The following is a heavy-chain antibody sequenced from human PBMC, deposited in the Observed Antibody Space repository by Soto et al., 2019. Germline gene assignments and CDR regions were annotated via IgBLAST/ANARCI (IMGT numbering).Heavy chain of an antibody. V-gene: IGHV4-59*01. Sequence: SETLSLTCTVSGGSISSYYWSWIRQPPGKGLEWIGYIYYSGSTNYNPSLKSRVTISVDTSKNQFSLKLSSVTAADTAVYYCARGDVLRFLEWLPRYYYMDVWGKGTTVTVSS. J-gene: IGHJ6*03. CDR3: ARGDVLRFLEWLPRYYYMDV. D-gene: IGHD3-3*01. CDR1: GGSISSYY. CDR2: IYYSGST.